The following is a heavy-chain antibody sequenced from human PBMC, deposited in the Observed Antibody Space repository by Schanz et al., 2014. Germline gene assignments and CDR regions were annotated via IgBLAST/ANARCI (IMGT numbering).Heavy chain of an antibody. V-gene: IGHV3-11*04. D-gene: IGHD5-18*01. J-gene: IGHJ4*02. CDR3: AKDRGDGYSNGIFQY. Sequence: QVQLVESGGGLVKPGGSLRLSCAASGFTFSDYYMSWIRQAPGKGLEWVSYISNSGTTIYYADSVKGRFTISRDNAKNSLYLQMNSLRAEDTAVYFCAKDRGDGYSNGIFQYWGLGTLVTVSS. CDR2: ISNSGTTI. CDR1: GFTFSDYY.